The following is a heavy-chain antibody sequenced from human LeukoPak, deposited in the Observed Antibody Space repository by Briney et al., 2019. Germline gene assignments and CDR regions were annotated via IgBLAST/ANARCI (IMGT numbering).Heavy chain of an antibody. Sequence: TSETVSLTCTVSGGSISSSSYYWGWIRQPPGKGLEWIGSIYYSGSTYYNPSLKSRVTISVDTSKNQFSLKLSSVTAADTAVYYCASLTMTTVDYWGQGTLVTVSS. CDR1: GGSISSSSYY. J-gene: IGHJ4*02. D-gene: IGHD4-11*01. CDR3: ASLTMTTVDY. CDR2: IYYSGST. V-gene: IGHV4-39*01.